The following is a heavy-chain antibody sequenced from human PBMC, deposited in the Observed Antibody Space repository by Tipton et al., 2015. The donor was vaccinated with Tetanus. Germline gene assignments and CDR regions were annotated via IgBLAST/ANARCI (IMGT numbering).Heavy chain of an antibody. J-gene: IGHJ3*01. CDR3: ARGPAFCGDDCPSRGGVFDV. D-gene: IGHD2-21*02. V-gene: IGHV4-39*07. CDR1: GFSVSSSAYY. Sequence: TLSLTCSVSGFSVSSSAYYWGWIRQPPGKGLEWIGSAYYSGTTKYNPSLQSRLTISVDTSKNQFSLNLGSVTAADTAVYYCARGPAFCGDDCPSRGGVFDVWSPGTLITVSS. CDR2: AYYSGTT.